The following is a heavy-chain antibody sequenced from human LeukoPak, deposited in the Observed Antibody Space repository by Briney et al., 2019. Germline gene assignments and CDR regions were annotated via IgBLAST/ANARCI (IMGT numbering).Heavy chain of an antibody. CDR2: ISWNSGSI. Sequence: GGFLRLSCAASGFTFDDYAMHWVRQAPGKGLEWVSGISWNSGSIGYADSVKGRFTISRDNAKNTLYLQMNSLRAEDTAVYYCATLYAGSTDYWGRGTLVTVSS. J-gene: IGHJ4*02. CDR3: ATLYAGSTDY. V-gene: IGHV3-9*01. D-gene: IGHD2-8*01. CDR1: GFTFDDYA.